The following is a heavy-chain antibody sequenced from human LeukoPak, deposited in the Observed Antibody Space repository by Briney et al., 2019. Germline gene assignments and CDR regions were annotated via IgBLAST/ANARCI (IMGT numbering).Heavy chain of an antibody. D-gene: IGHD3-10*01. Sequence: GGSLRLSCAASGFTVSNNYMSWVRQAPGKGLDWVSVLYSGGSTYYADSVKGRFTITRDNSKNTLYLQMNSRRAEDTAVYHCARTLYVGDLFYDYWGQGTLVTVSS. CDR3: ARTLYVGDLFYDY. V-gene: IGHV3-66*01. J-gene: IGHJ4*02. CDR2: LYSGGST. CDR1: GFTVSNNY.